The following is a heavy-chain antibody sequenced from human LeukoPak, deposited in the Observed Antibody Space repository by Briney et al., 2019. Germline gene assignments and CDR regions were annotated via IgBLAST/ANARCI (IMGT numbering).Heavy chain of an antibody. Sequence: PSETLSLTCTVSGGSISGYYWSWIRQPPGKGLEWIGYIYNSGSTNYNPSLKSRVTISVDTSKNQFSLELNSATVADTAVYYCARNTSRWPNYFDYWGQGTLVTVSS. CDR3: ARNTSRWPNYFDY. CDR1: GGSISGYY. D-gene: IGHD6-13*01. J-gene: IGHJ4*02. V-gene: IGHV4-59*08. CDR2: IYNSGST.